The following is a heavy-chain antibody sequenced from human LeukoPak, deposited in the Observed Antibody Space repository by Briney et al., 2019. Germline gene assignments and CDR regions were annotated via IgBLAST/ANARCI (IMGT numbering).Heavy chain of an antibody. J-gene: IGHJ4*02. CDR2: IYHSGST. CDR1: GYSISSGYY. V-gene: IGHV4-38-2*01. Sequence: SSETLSLTCAVSGYSISSGYYWGWIRQPPGKGLEWIGSIYHSGSTYYNPSLKSRVTISVDTSKNQFSLKLSSVTAADTAAYYCARGPPGTDYWGQGTLVTVSS. CDR3: ARGPPGTDY.